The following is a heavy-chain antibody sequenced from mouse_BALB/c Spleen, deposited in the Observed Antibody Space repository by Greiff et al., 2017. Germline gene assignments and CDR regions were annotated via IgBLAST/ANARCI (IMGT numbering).Heavy chain of an antibody. V-gene: IGHV2-9*02. CDR1: GFSLTSYG. J-gene: IGHJ3*01. CDR2: IWAGGST. D-gene: IGHD2-4*01. CDR3: ARNYDYDPFAY. Sequence: VKVVESGPGLVAPSQSLSITCTVSGFSLTSYGVHWVRQPPGKGLEWLGVIWAGGSTNYNSALMSRLSISKDNSKSQVFLKMNSLQTDDTAMYYCARNYDYDPFAYWGQGTLVTVSA.